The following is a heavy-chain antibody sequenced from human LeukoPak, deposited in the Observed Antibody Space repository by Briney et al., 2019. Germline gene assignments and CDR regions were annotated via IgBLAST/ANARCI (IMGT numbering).Heavy chain of an antibody. J-gene: IGHJ6*03. CDR3: ARVIAAAGTYDYYYMDV. Sequence: GASVKVSCKASGYTFTGYYMHWVRQAPGQGLDWMGWINPNSGGTNYAQKFQGRVTMTRDTSISTAYMELSRLRSDDTAVYYCARVIAAAGTYDYYYMDVWGKGTTVTVSS. CDR1: GYTFTGYY. CDR2: INPNSGGT. V-gene: IGHV1-2*02. D-gene: IGHD6-13*01.